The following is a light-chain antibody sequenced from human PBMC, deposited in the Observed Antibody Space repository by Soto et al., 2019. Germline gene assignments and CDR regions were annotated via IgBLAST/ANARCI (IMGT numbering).Light chain of an antibody. V-gene: IGLV2-8*01. CDR3: SSYAGSSTYV. Sequence: QSALTQPPSASGSPGQSVTISCTGTSSDVGGYDYVSWYQQHPSKAPKLMIYEVSKRPSGVPDRFSGSKSGNTASLTVSGLQAEDEADYYCSSYAGSSTYVFGTGTKVTVL. CDR1: SSDVGGYDY. CDR2: EVS. J-gene: IGLJ1*01.